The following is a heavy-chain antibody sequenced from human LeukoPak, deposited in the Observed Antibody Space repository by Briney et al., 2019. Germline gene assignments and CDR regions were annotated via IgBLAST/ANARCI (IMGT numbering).Heavy chain of an antibody. CDR3: ARRFPAHYFDY. D-gene: IGHD6-25*01. Sequence: SETLSLTCTVSGGSISSSSYYWGWLRQPQGKGLEWIGSIYYSGSTYYNPSLKSRVTISVDTSKNQFSLKLSSVTAADTAVYYCARRFPAHYFDYWGQGTLVTVCS. V-gene: IGHV4-39*01. CDR1: GGSISSSSYY. J-gene: IGHJ4*02. CDR2: IYYSGST.